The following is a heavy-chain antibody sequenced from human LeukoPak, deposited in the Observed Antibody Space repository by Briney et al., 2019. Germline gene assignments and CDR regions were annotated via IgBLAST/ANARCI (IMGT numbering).Heavy chain of an antibody. CDR2: ISAYNGNT. CDR3: ARDLENRITMVRGVLDY. V-gene: IGHV1-18*01. Sequence: ASVKVSCKASGYTFTSYGISWVRQAPGQGLECMGWISAYNGNTNYAQKLQGRVTMTTDTSTSTAYMELRSLRSDDTAVYYCARDLENRITMVRGVLDYWGQGTLVTVSS. J-gene: IGHJ4*02. D-gene: IGHD3-10*01. CDR1: GYTFTSYG.